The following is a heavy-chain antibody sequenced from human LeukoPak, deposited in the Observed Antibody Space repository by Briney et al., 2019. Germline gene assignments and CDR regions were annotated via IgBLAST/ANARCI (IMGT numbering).Heavy chain of an antibody. V-gene: IGHV1-69*13. J-gene: IGHJ4*02. D-gene: IGHD5-12*01. Sequence: ASVKVSCKASKGTFSSYTISWVRQAPGQGLEWMGGIIPIFGTANYAQKFQGRVTITADESTSTAYMELSSLRSEDTAVYYCAREARGRGYSGYDSNWGQGTLVTVSS. CDR2: IIPIFGTA. CDR1: KGTFSSYT. CDR3: AREARGRGYSGYDSN.